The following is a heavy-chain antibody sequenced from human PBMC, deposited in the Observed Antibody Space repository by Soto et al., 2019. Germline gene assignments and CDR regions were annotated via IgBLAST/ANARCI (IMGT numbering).Heavy chain of an antibody. CDR1: GFTFSSYG. D-gene: IGHD3-9*01. CDR2: ISYDGGNK. V-gene: IGHV3-30*18. CDR3: AKPLPPFDWPPEYFDY. Sequence: QVQLVESGGGVVQPGRSLRLSCAASGFTFSSYGMHWVRQAPGKGLEWVAVISYDGGNKYYADSVKGRFTISRDNSKNTLYLQMNSLRAEDTAVYYCAKPLPPFDWPPEYFDYWGQGTLVTVSS. J-gene: IGHJ4*02.